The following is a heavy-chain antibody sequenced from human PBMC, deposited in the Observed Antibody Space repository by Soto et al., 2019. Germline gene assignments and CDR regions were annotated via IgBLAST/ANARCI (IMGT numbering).Heavy chain of an antibody. Sequence: PGGPLSLASTPPDFTFSCYHMHWARQAPGKGLEWVAVISYDGSNKYYADSVKGRFTISRDNSKNTLYLQMNSLRAEDTAVYYCAKVRIAAAGTPPLDYWGQGTLVTVSS. J-gene: IGHJ4*02. CDR3: AKVRIAAAGTPPLDY. CDR2: ISYDGSNK. V-gene: IGHV3-30*18. D-gene: IGHD6-13*01. CDR1: DFTFSCYH.